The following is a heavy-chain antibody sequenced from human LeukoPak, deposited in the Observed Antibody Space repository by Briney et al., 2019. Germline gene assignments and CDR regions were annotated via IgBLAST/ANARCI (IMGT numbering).Heavy chain of an antibody. J-gene: IGHJ4*02. CDR1: GFTFSTYA. D-gene: IGHD2-8*01. CDR3: AGSIGYCSNGVCAEGLHY. V-gene: IGHV3-30*01. Sequence: GGSLRLSCAASGFTFSTYAMHWVRQAPGKGLEWVALISYDGNNKYYADSVKGRFSISRDNSKNTLFLQMNILRVDDTAVYYCAGSIGYCSNGVCAEGLHYWGQGTLVTVSS. CDR2: ISYDGNNK.